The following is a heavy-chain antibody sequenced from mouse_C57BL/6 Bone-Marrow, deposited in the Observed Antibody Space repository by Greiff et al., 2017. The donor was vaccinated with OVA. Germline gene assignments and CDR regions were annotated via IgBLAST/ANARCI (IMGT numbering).Heavy chain of an antibody. V-gene: IGHV1-81*01. CDR1: GYTFTSYG. CDR3: ARRDYYYWYFDV. Sequence: QVQLQQSGAELARPGASVKLSCKASGYTFTSYGISWVKQRTGPGLEWIGEIYPRSGNTYYNEKFKGKATLTADKSSSTAYMELRSLTSEDSAVYFCARRDYYYWYFDVWGTGTTVTVSS. D-gene: IGHD1-1*01. J-gene: IGHJ1*03. CDR2: IYPRSGNT.